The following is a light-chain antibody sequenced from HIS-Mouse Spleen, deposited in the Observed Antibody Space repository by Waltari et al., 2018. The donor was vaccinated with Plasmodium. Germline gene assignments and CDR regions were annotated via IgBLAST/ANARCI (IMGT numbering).Light chain of an antibody. CDR1: QRVSSSY. Sequence: EIVFTQSPGTLSLSPGERATLSCRASQRVSSSYLALYQQKPGQAPRLLLYGASRRATGNPDRFSGSGSGTDFTLTISRLEPEDFAVYYCQQYGSSPQITFGGGTKVEIK. CDR2: GAS. CDR3: QQYGSSPQIT. V-gene: IGKV3-20*01. J-gene: IGKJ4*01.